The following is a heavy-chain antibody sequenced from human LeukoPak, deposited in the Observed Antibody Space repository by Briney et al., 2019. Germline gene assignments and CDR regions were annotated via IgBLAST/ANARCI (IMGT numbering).Heavy chain of an antibody. J-gene: IGHJ4*02. CDR1: GGSISSYY. CDR3: AGLYYGDYALQIDD. V-gene: IGHV4-59*01. D-gene: IGHD4-17*01. CDR2: IDCSGNT. Sequence: PSETLSLTCTVSGGSISSYYWSWIRPAAGKGLAGIGYIDCSGNTNYNPSINSRVTITVDTSKNQYSLRLSSEAAADTAVYYCAGLYYGDYALQIDDWGQGTLVTVSS.